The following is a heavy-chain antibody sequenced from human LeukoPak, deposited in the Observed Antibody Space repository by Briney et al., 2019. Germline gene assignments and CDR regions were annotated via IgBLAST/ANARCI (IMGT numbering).Heavy chain of an antibody. V-gene: IGHV3-23*01. CDR2: ITGTHYTT. Sequence: GGSLRLSCAASGFTFSTFAMTWVRQAPGKGLEWVSSITGTHYTTYNTDSVKGRFTISRDNSKNTLYLQMNSLRADDTAVYYCTKDPNGDYVGAFDPWGQGALVTVSS. CDR1: GFTFSTFA. J-gene: IGHJ5*02. D-gene: IGHD4-17*01. CDR3: TKDPNGDYVGAFDP.